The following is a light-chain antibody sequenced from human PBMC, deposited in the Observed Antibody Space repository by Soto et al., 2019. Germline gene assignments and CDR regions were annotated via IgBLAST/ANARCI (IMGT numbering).Light chain of an antibody. J-gene: IGKJ1*01. CDR2: YAI. V-gene: IGKV3-20*01. CDR1: QSVTNNY. Sequence: EIVLTQSPGTLSLSPGERATLSCRASQSVTNNYIACYQQKPGQAPRLLIDYAINRATGIPDRFSGSGSGKDFTLTISRLEPEDFAVYYCHQCAPTPLPFGQGTKVEIK. CDR3: HQCAPTPLP.